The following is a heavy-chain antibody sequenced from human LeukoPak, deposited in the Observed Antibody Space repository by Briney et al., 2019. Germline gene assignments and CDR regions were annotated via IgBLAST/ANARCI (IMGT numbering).Heavy chain of an antibody. CDR1: GGSINTPNYY. J-gene: IGHJ3*02. Sequence: PSETLSLTCTVSGGSINTPNYYWGWLRQTPGKGLEWIGNIFYSGGTYYSPSLTSRVTISLDTSRNQFSLKLNSVTAADTAVYYCAKSNGYSLVDIWGQGTMVTVSS. D-gene: IGHD5-12*01. CDR3: AKSNGYSLVDI. V-gene: IGHV4-39*07. CDR2: IFYSGGT.